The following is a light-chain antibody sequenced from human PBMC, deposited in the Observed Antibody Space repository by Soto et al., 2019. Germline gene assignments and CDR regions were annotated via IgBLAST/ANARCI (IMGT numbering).Light chain of an antibody. CDR3: QQYENSVMYT. J-gene: IGKJ2*01. CDR2: DVS. CDR1: QSVRSSF. V-gene: IGKV3-20*01. Sequence: EIVLTQSPGTLSLSPGERATLSCRASQSVRSSFVAWSQQKPGQAPRLLIYDVSVRATGIPDRFSGSGSGTDFTLTINRLEPEDFAVYDCQQYENSVMYTFGQGTKLEIK.